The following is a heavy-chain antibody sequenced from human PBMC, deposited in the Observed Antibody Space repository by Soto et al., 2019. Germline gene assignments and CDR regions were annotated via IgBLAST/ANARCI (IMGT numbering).Heavy chain of an antibody. CDR3: ATLPPRIEVTVLPIPT. V-gene: IGHV4-31*03. CDR1: GGSISSGGYY. Sequence: SETLSLTCTVSGGSISSGGYYWGWIRQHPGKGLEWIGYIYYSGSTYYNPSLRSRVTISVDTSNNQFSLTLRYVTAADTAVYYCATLPPRIEVTVLPIPTWGQGTLVTVSS. CDR2: IYYSGST. J-gene: IGHJ5*02. D-gene: IGHD2-15*01.